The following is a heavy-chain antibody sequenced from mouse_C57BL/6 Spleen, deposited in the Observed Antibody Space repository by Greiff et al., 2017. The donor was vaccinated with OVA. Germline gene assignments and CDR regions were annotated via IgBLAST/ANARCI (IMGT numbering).Heavy chain of an antibody. Sequence: EVKLMESGGGLVKPGGSLKLSCAASGFTFSDYGMHWVRQAPEKGLEWVAYISSGSSTIYYADTVKGRFTISRDNAKNTLFLQLTRLRSEDTAMYYCARPLLTGTGFAYWGQGTLVTVSA. J-gene: IGHJ3*01. CDR1: GFTFSDYG. CDR3: ARPLLTGTGFAY. V-gene: IGHV5-17*01. D-gene: IGHD4-1*01. CDR2: ISSGSSTI.